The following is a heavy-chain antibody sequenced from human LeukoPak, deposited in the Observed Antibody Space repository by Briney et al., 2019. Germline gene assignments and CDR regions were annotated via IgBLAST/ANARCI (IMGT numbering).Heavy chain of an antibody. D-gene: IGHD6-13*01. CDR3: ARRGLAAAGTAGPTGYYYYYMDV. J-gene: IGHJ6*03. V-gene: IGHV4-61*02. Sequence: SETLSLTCTVSGDSVNSASSYWAWIRQPAGKGLEWIGRIYTGGTTNYNPSLKSRVTISVDTSKNQFSLKLTSVTAADAAVYYCARRGLAAAGTAGPTGYYYYYMDVWGKGTTVTISS. CDR2: IYTGGTT. CDR1: GDSVNSASSY.